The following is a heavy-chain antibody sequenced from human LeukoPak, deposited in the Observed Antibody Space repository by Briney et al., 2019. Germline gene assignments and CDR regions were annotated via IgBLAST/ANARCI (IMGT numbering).Heavy chain of an antibody. CDR2: ISAYNGNT. V-gene: IGHV1-18*01. CDR3: ARDRVFVVVPAASGGGHWFYP. Sequence: ASVKVSCKASGYTFTSYGISWVRQAPGQGLEWMGWISAYNGNTNYAQKLQGRVTMTTDTSTSTAYTELRSLRSDDTAVYYCARDRVFVVVPAASGGGHWFYPWGQGTLVTVSS. J-gene: IGHJ5*02. CDR1: GYTFTSYG. D-gene: IGHD2-2*01.